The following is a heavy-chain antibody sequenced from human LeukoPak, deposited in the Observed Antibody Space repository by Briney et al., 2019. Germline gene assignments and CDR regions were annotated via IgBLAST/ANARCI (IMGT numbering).Heavy chain of an antibody. D-gene: IGHD3-10*01. J-gene: IGHJ5*02. CDR1: GGSISSTSYY. Sequence: SETLSLTCTVSGGSISSTSYYWGWIRQPPGKGLEWIVSIYYSGSTHYNPSLKSRVTISVDTSKNQFSLYLRSVTAADTAVYYCARNFSKDLNDYGSGSPHLTNWFDPWGQGTLVTVSS. V-gene: IGHV4-39*01. CDR3: ARNFSKDLNDYGSGSPHLTNWFDP. CDR2: IYYSGST.